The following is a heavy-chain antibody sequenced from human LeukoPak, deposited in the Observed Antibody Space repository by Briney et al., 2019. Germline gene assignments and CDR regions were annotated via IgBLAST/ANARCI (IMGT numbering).Heavy chain of an antibody. D-gene: IGHD5-12*01. Sequence: SETLSLTCTVSDDSISDYYRGWIRQPPGKGLEWIGYFHNSGTSTYNPSLKSRVTISVDTSKNQFSLKLSSVTAADTAVYYCARHGGGYSGYDYQFGMDVWGQGTTVTVSS. J-gene: IGHJ6*02. CDR2: FHNSGTS. V-gene: IGHV4-59*08. CDR1: DDSISDYY. CDR3: ARHGGGYSGYDYQFGMDV.